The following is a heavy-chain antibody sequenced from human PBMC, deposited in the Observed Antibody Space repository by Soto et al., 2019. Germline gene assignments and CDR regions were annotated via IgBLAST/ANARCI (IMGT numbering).Heavy chain of an antibody. J-gene: IGHJ4*02. CDR1: GYTFTSSG. Sequence: QVQLVQSGPEVKKPEASVKVSCKASGYTFTSSGIIWVRQAPGQGPEWMGWISGNNGVTNYAQNFQGRVTLTIDSSTTTAYMDVRSLSSADTAIYYCARDHGGYGTFDYWGQGTLVTVSS. D-gene: IGHD5-12*01. CDR2: ISGNNGVT. V-gene: IGHV1-18*04. CDR3: ARDHGGYGTFDY.